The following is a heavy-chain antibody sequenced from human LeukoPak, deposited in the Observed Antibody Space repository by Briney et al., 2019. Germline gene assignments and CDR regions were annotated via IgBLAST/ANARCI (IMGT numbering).Heavy chain of an antibody. CDR1: VFSFTKAW. Sequence: GGSLRPSCAASVFSFTKAWLTWVRQARGKGLEWVGHIKRKIDGETTEYAAPVKGRFTISRDDSQNMVSLQMNSLKTEDTGVYYCSTVDYWGQGTQVTVSS. CDR3: STVDY. J-gene: IGHJ4*02. V-gene: IGHV3-15*01. D-gene: IGHD2-2*03. CDR2: IKRKIDGETT.